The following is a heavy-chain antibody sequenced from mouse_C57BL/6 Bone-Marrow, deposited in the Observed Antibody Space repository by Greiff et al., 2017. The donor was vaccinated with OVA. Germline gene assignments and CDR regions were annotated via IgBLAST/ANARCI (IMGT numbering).Heavy chain of an antibody. CDR1: GYTFTSYW. J-gene: IGHJ2*01. V-gene: IGHV1-69*01. CDR3: ARRYGNYYFDY. Sequence: VQLQQPGAELVMPGASVKLSCKASGYTFTSYWMHWVKQRPGQGLEWIGEIDPSDSYTNYNQKFKGKSTLTVDKSSSTAYMQLSSLTSEDSAVYYCARRYGNYYFDYWGQGTTLTVSS. D-gene: IGHD2-10*02. CDR2: IDPSDSYT.